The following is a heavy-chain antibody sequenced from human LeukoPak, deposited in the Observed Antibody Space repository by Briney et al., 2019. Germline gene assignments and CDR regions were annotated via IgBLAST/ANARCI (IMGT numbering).Heavy chain of an antibody. Sequence: SGGSLRLSCAASGFTFSSYGMSWVRQAPGKGLEWVSAISGSGGSTYYADSVKGRFTISRDNSKNTLYLQMNSLRAEDTAVFYCAKAVAYNWNPRAAYCYYYYMDVWGKGTTVTVSS. CDR2: ISGSGGST. J-gene: IGHJ6*03. CDR3: AKAVAYNWNPRAAYCYYYYMDV. V-gene: IGHV3-23*01. CDR1: GFTFSSYG. D-gene: IGHD1-20*01.